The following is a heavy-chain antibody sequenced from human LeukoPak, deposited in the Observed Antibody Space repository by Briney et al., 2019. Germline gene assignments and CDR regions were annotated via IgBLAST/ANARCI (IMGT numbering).Heavy chain of an antibody. CDR2: IYPGESDT. J-gene: IGHJ5*02. D-gene: IGHD2-2*01. CDR1: GYSFTSYW. Sequence: GESLKISCKGSGYSFTSYWIGWVRQMPGKGLEWMGIIYPGESDTRYSPSFQGQVTISADKSISTAYLQWSSLKASDTAMYYCARGNGYCSSTSCHDNWFDPWGQGTLVTVSS. CDR3: ARGNGYCSSTSCHDNWFDP. V-gene: IGHV5-51*01.